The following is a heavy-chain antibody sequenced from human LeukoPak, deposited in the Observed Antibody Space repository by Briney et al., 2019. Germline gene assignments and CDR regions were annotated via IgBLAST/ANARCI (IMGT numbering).Heavy chain of an antibody. D-gene: IGHD3-22*01. CDR3: ARESESYDSSGSTFDY. J-gene: IGHJ4*02. V-gene: IGHV4-61*02. CDR1: GGSISSGNYY. Sequence: PSQTLSLTCTVSGGSISSGNYYWGWIRQPAGKGLEWIGRISIGGSTNYNPSLKSRVTISLDTSKNQFSLKLSSVSAADTAVYYCARESESYDSSGSTFDYWGQGTLVTVSS. CDR2: ISIGGST.